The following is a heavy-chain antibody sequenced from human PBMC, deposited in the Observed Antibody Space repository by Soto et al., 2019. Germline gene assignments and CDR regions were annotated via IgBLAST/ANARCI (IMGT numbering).Heavy chain of an antibody. CDR1: GGSISSYY. Sequence: SETLSLTCTVSGGSISSYYWSWIRQPPGKGLEWIGYIYYSGSTNYNPSLKSRVTISVDTSKNQFSLKLSSVTAADTAVYYCGRLAYCGGDCPPLWGQGTLVTVSS. CDR2: IYYSGST. J-gene: IGHJ4*02. D-gene: IGHD2-21*02. CDR3: GRLAYCGGDCPPL. V-gene: IGHV4-59*01.